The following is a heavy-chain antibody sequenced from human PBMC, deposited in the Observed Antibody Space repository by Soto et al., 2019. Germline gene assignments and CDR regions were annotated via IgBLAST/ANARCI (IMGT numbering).Heavy chain of an antibody. CDR2: INSDGTGI. CDR1: GFTFSSYW. V-gene: IGHV3-74*03. J-gene: IGHJ4*02. CDR3: ANISLDY. Sequence: EVHLVESGGDLVQPGGSLRLSCAASGFTFSSYWMHWVRQAPGKGLVWVSRINSDGTGITYADSVKGRFTISRDGAKNTLYLQMNSLRPEDTAVYYCANISLDYWGQGTLVTVSS. D-gene: IGHD2-21*01.